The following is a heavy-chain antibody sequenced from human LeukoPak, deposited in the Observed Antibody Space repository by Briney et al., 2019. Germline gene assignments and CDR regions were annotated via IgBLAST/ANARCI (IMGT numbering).Heavy chain of an antibody. CDR1: GFSFSGYG. D-gene: IGHD1-26*01. J-gene: IGHJ4*02. CDR2: ISHDASDE. Sequence: GRSLRLSCTASGFSFSGYGMHWVRQAPGKGLEWLAVISHDASDEYYADSVKGRFTISRDNAKNMIYLQMISLRAEDTAVYFCVKALVGQTSGYWGQGTRVTVST. V-gene: IGHV3-30*18. CDR3: VKALVGQTSGY.